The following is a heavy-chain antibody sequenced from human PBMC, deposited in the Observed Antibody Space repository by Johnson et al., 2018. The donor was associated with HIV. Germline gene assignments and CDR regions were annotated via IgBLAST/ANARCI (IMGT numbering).Heavy chain of an antibody. CDR2: IGTAGDT. CDR3: ARGRPNYYDSSGRYVPVAFDI. V-gene: IGHV3-13*01. D-gene: IGHD3-22*01. CDR1: GFIFSSYD. Sequence: VQLVESGGGLVQPGGSLRLSCAASGFIFSSYDMHWVRQATGRGLEWVSGIGTAGDTYYPGSVKGRFTISRENAKTTLYLQRNSLRAEDTAVYYCARGRPNYYDSSGRYVPVAFDIWGQGTMVTVSS. J-gene: IGHJ3*02.